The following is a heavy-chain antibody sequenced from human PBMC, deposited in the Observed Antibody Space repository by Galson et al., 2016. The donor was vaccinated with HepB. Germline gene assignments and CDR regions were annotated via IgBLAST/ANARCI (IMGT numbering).Heavy chain of an antibody. CDR2: ISGSGRSQ. Sequence: SLRLSCAASGFTFSSYEMNWVRQAPGKGLEWVSFISGSGRSQNYADSVKGRSTISRDSAKNSVYLQMNSLRAEDTATYYCARDRGRGDSNAFDIWGQGTKVTVSS. CDR3: ARDRGRGDSNAFDI. D-gene: IGHD3-10*01. CDR1: GFTFSSYE. J-gene: IGHJ3*02. V-gene: IGHV3-48*03.